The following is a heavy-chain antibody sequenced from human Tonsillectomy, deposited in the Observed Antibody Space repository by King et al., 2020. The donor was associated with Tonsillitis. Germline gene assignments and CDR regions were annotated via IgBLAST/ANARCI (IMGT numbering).Heavy chain of an antibody. CDR2: MSYDGSKK. Sequence: VQLVESGGGVVQPGRSLRLSCAASVFTFSRYAMHWVRQAPGKGLEGVAVMSYDGSKKYYADSVKGRFTISRDNSNNTLYLQMNSLGAEDTAVYYCAKDLDFWSGYPPPQFDYWGQGTLVTVSS. J-gene: IGHJ4*02. CDR1: VFTFSRYA. V-gene: IGHV3-30*18. D-gene: IGHD3-3*01. CDR3: AKDLDFWSGYPPPQFDY.